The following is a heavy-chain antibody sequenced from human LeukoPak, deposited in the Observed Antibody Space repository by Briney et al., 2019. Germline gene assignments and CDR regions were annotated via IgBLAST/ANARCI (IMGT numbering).Heavy chain of an antibody. V-gene: IGHV3-30*02. D-gene: IGHD4-17*01. Sequence: GGSLRLSCAASGFTFTTYGMHWVRQAPGKGLEWVAVIWYDGSNKYYADSVKGRFTISRDNSKSSLFLQMNSLRAEDTAVYYCAKDLRPQIPYGESPRGTAPMGHWGQGTLVTVSS. CDR3: AKDLRPQIPYGESPRGTAPMGH. J-gene: IGHJ4*02. CDR2: IWYDGSNK. CDR1: GFTFTTYG.